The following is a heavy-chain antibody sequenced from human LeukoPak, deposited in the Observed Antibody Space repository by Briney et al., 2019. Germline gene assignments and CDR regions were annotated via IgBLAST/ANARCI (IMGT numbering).Heavy chain of an antibody. V-gene: IGHV4-59*01. J-gene: IGHJ4*02. CDR1: GGSFSGYY. CDR2: IYYSGST. D-gene: IGHD3-3*01. Sequence: PSETLSLTCAVYGGSFSGYYWSWIRQPPGKGLEWIGYIYYSGSTNYNPSLKSRVTISVDTSKNQFSLKLSSVTAADTAVYYCAGGPWRLDYWGQGTLVTVSS. CDR3: AGGPWRLDY.